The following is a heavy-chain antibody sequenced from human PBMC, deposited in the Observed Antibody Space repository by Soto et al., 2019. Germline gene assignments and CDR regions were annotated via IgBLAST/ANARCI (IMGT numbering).Heavy chain of an antibody. CDR2: ISYDVTNK. J-gene: IGHJ4*02. Sequence: HVQLVESGGGVVQPGRSLRLSCAASGFSFSSYGMHWVRQAPGKGLEWVAVISYDVTNKYYADSVKGRFTISRDNSKNTLYLQMNSLRAEDTAVYYCAKDLRIAVAGTDYFDSWGQGTLVTVSS. CDR3: AKDLRIAVAGTDYFDS. CDR1: GFSFSSYG. D-gene: IGHD6-19*01. V-gene: IGHV3-30*18.